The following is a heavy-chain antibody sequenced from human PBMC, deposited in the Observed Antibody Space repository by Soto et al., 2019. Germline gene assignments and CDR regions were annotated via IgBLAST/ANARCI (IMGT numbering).Heavy chain of an antibody. CDR1: GGSISSSSYY. D-gene: IGHD6-6*01. CDR2: IYYSGST. J-gene: IGHJ6*03. CDR3: ARHIPSIAARPSHYYYYMDV. Sequence: SETLSLTCTVSGGSISSSSYYWGWIRQPPGKGLEWIGSIYYSGSTYYNPSLKSRVTISVDTSKNQFSLKLSSVTAADTAVYYCARHIPSIAARPSHYYYYMDVWGKGTTVTVSS. V-gene: IGHV4-39*01.